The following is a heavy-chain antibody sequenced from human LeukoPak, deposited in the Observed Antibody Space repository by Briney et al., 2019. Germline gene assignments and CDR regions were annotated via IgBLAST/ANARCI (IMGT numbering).Heavy chain of an antibody. CDR1: GFTFSSYG. CDR3: ARESRGAMDV. Sequence: GGSLRLSCAASGFTFSSYGMHWVRQAPGKGLEWVTLIWYDGSKKYYADSVKGRFTISRDNSKNTLYLQMNSLRAEDTAVYYCARESRGAMDVWGQGTTVIVSS. D-gene: IGHD4-17*01. CDR2: IWYDGSKK. J-gene: IGHJ6*02. V-gene: IGHV3-33*01.